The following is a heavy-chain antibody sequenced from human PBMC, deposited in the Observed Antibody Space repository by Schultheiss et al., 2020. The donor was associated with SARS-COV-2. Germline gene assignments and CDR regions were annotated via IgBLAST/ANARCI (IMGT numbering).Heavy chain of an antibody. J-gene: IGHJ6*02. CDR2: INSGGST. D-gene: IGHD2-15*01. V-gene: IGHV3-53*01. CDR1: GFTVSSNY. CDR3: ARDLGSPLNYYYGMDV. Sequence: GGSLRLSCAASGFTVSSNYMSWVRQAPGKGLEWVSVINSGGSTYYADSVKGRFTISRDNSKNTLYLQMNSLRAEDTAVYYCARDLGSPLNYYYGMDVWGQGTTVTVSS.